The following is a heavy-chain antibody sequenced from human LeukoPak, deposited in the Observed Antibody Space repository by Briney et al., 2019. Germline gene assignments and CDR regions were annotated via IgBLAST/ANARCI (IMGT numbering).Heavy chain of an antibody. CDR1: GFTVSSNY. J-gene: IGHJ4*02. D-gene: IGHD3-22*01. V-gene: IGHV3-66*01. CDR2: IYSSGNT. CDR3: ARAHDRGYYYGFDY. Sequence: GGSLRLSCAASGFTVSSNYMSWVRQAPGQGLEWVSVIYSSGNTYYADSVQGRFTMSRDNPEDTLYLQMNSLRAEDTALYYCARAHDRGYYYGFDYWGQGTLVTVSS.